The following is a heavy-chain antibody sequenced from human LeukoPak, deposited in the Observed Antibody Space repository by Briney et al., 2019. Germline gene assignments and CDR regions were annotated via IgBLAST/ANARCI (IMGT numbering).Heavy chain of an antibody. Sequence: PSETLSLTCTVSGDSISGGGYYWTWIRQHPGKGLEWIGHIYDSGSTYYHPSLKSRLTISMDTSKHQFSLKLRSVTAADTAVYYCARGGTFGNFDYWGQGTLVTVSS. CDR3: ARGGTFGNFDY. V-gene: IGHV4-31*03. CDR2: IYDSGST. D-gene: IGHD3-16*01. CDR1: GDSISGGGYY. J-gene: IGHJ4*02.